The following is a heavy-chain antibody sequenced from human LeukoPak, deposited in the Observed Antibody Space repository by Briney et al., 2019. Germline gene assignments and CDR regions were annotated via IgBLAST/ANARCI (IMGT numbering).Heavy chain of an antibody. Sequence: GGSLRLSCAASGFTFSSYAMSWVRQAPGKGLEWVSAISGSGGSTYYADSVKGRFTISRDNSKNTLYLQMNSLRAEDTAVYYCAKQSYYDFWSGYSYYMDVWGKGTTVTVSS. D-gene: IGHD3-3*01. V-gene: IGHV3-23*01. CDR2: ISGSGGST. CDR3: AKQSYYDFWSGYSYYMDV. CDR1: GFTFSSYA. J-gene: IGHJ6*03.